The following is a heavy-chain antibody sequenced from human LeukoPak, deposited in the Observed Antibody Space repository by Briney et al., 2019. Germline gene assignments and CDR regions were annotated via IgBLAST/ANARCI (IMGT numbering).Heavy chain of an antibody. CDR3: ARRIGYCSSTSCHHYYGMDV. CDR1: GYSFTSYW. D-gene: IGHD2-2*01. V-gene: IGHV5-51*01. Sequence: GESLQISCKGSGYSFTSYWIGWVRQLPGKGLEWMGIIYPGDSDTRYSPSFQGQVTISADKSISTAYLQWSSLKASDTAMYYCARRIGYCSSTSCHHYYGMDVWGQGTTVTVSS. J-gene: IGHJ6*02. CDR2: IYPGDSDT.